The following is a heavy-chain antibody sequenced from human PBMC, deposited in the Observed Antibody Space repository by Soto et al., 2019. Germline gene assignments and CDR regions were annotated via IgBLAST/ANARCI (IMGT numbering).Heavy chain of an antibody. CDR1: GYTFTSYY. J-gene: IGHJ4*02. CDR3: AIDLPRSYLDF. Sequence: QVQLVQSGAEVKKPGASVKVSCKASGYTFTSYYMHWVRQAPGQGLEWMGIINPSGGSTSYAQKFQGRVTMTRDRAASTVYVELSSLRSEDTAVYYCAIDLPRSYLDFWGQGTLVTVSS. V-gene: IGHV1-46*01. CDR2: INPSGGST.